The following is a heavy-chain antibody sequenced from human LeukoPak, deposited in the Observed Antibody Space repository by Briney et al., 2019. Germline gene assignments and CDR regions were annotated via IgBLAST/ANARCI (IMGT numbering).Heavy chain of an antibody. CDR2: ITPILDIP. Sequence: ASVKVSCKASGGSFTNDAISWVRPAPGQGLEWMGRITPILDIPNYAQMFQGRVTITADKSTSTAYMELSSLRSEGTAVYYCARDRIAVGIFDYWGQGTQVTVSS. J-gene: IGHJ4*02. CDR1: GGSFTNDA. V-gene: IGHV1-69*04. D-gene: IGHD6-19*01. CDR3: ARDRIAVGIFDY.